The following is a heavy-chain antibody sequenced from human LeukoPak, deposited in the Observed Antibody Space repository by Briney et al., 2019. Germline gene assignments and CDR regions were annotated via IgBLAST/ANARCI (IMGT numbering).Heavy chain of an antibody. CDR3: ARAGDTFGGIILWLGYYYGMDV. Sequence: ASVKVSCKASGYTFTGYYMHWVRQAPGQGLEWMGWINPNSGGTNYAQKFQGRVTMTRDTSISTAYMELSSLRSEDTAVYYCARAGDTFGGIILWLGYYYGMDVWGQGTTVTVSS. D-gene: IGHD3-16*02. CDR1: GYTFTGYY. J-gene: IGHJ6*02. V-gene: IGHV1-2*02. CDR2: INPNSGGT.